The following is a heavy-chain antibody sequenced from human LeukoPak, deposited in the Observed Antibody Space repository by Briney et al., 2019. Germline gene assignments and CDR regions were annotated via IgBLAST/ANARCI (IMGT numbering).Heavy chain of an antibody. D-gene: IGHD3-22*01. CDR1: GFTFSSYS. V-gene: IGHV3-21*01. Sequence: PGGSLRLSCAASGFTFSSYSMNWVRQAPGKGLEWVSAISRNSDYTHYSDSVKGRFTISRDNAKNSLYLQMNSLRAEDTAVYYCARDLYYYDSSGYWGQGTLVTVSS. CDR3: ARDLYYYDSSGY. J-gene: IGHJ4*02. CDR2: ISRNSDYT.